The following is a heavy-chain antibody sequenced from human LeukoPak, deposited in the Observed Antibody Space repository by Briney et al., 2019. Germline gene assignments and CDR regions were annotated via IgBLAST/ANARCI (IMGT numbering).Heavy chain of an antibody. V-gene: IGHV3-21*01. J-gene: IGHJ4*02. CDR3: ARHLSGVTGYTYGRGIDY. D-gene: IGHD5-18*01. CDR1: GYDFSGYT. Sequence: GGSLRLSCVASGYDFSGYTFTWVRQAPGKGLEYVSSISKSSALKYYAESVRGRFTISRDNAENSLYLDMNNLGAEDTAVYYCARHLSGVTGYTYGRGIDYWGQGTLVTVSS. CDR2: ISKSSALK.